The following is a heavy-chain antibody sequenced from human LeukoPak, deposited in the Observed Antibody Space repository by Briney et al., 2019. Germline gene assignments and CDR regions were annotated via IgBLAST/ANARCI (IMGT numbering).Heavy chain of an antibody. V-gene: IGHV3-23*01. CDR1: GFTFSDYY. J-gene: IGHJ4*02. CDR2: FTGGDGSA. CDR3: AKEGFDY. Sequence: GGSLRLSCAASGFTFSDYYMSWIRQAPGKGLEWVSTFTGGDGSAYYADSVKGRFIISRDNSKNTLYLQMNSLRAEDTALYYCAKEGFDYWGQGTLVTVSS.